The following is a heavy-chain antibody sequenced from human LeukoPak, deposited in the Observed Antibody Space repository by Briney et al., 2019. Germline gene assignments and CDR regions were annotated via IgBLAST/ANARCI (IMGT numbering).Heavy chain of an antibody. CDR2: IYYSGST. CDR3: AREYNGSPGWYFDL. V-gene: IGHV4-59*12. D-gene: IGHD2-8*01. Sequence: SETLSLTCTVSGGSISSYYWSWIRQPPGKGLEWIGYIYYSGSTNYNPSLKSRVTILVDTSKNQFSLKLSSVTAADTAVYYCAREYNGSPGWYFDLWGRGTLVTVSS. J-gene: IGHJ2*01. CDR1: GGSISSYY.